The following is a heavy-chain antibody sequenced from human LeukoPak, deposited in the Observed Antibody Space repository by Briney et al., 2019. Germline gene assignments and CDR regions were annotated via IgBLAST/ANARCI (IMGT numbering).Heavy chain of an antibody. CDR2: IRYDGSNK. CDR1: GFTFSSYG. Sequence: ETGGSLRPSCAASGFTFSSYGMYWVRQAPGKGLEWVAFIRYDGSNKYYADSVKGRFTISRDNSKNTLYLQMKSLRAEDTAVYYCAKGGGYEAQYYYYYLDVWGKGTTVTISS. D-gene: IGHD5-12*01. J-gene: IGHJ6*03. CDR3: AKGGGYEAQYYYYYLDV. V-gene: IGHV3-30*02.